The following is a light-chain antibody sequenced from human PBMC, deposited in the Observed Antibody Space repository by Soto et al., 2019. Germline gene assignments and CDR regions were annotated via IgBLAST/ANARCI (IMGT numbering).Light chain of an antibody. CDR2: GAS. Sequence: EIVMTQSPATLSVSPGERATLSCRARQSVSSNLAWYQQKPGHAPRLLIYGASTRATGIPARFSGSGSGTEFTLTISSLQSEDFAVYYCQQYNNWPRTFGQGTKLEIK. CDR1: QSVSSN. CDR3: QQYNNWPRT. V-gene: IGKV3-15*01. J-gene: IGKJ1*01.